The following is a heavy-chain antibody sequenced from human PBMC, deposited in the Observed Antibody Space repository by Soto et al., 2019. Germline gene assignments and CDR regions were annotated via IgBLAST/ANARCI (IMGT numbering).Heavy chain of an antibody. D-gene: IGHD1-26*01. CDR2: IIPIFGTA. J-gene: IGHJ6*02. CDR1: GGTFSSYA. V-gene: IGHV1-69*13. CDR3: ARGAPVGVFVYYGMGV. Sequence: ASVKVSCKASGGTFSSYAISWVRQAPGQGLEWMGGIIPIFGTANYAQKFQGRVTITADESTSTAYMELSSLRSEDTAVYYCARGAPVGVFVYYGMGVWGQGTTVTVSS.